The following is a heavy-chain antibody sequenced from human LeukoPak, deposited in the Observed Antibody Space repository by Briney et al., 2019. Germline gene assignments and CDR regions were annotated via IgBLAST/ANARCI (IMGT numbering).Heavy chain of an antibody. D-gene: IGHD3-3*01. Sequence: GGSLRLSCAASGFTFSSYSMNWVRQAPGKGLEWVSYISSSSSTIYYADSVKGRFTISRDNAKNSLYLQMNSLRAEDTAVYYCARANYDFWSGYETAHFDYWGQGTLVTVSS. CDR1: GFTFSSYS. CDR3: ARANYDFWSGYETAHFDY. V-gene: IGHV3-48*01. J-gene: IGHJ4*02. CDR2: ISSSSSTI.